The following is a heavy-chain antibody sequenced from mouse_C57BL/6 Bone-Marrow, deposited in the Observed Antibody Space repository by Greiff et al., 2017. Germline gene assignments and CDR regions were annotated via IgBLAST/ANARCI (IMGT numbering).Heavy chain of an antibody. J-gene: IGHJ3*01. V-gene: IGHV5-17*01. Sequence: EVQLVESGGGLVKPGGSLKLSCAASGFTFSDYGMHWVRQAPEKGLEWVAYISSGSSTIYYADTVKGRFTISRDKANNTLFLRMTSLRSEDTAMYYCAKAYGNYSWFAYWGQGTLVTVSA. D-gene: IGHD2-1*01. CDR3: AKAYGNYSWFAY. CDR2: ISSGSSTI. CDR1: GFTFSDYG.